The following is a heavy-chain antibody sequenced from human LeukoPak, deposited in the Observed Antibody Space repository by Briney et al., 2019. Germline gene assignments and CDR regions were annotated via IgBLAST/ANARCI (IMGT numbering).Heavy chain of an antibody. V-gene: IGHV4-38-2*02. CDR3: ARRHSSGWFYY. Sequence: SETLSLTCTVSGYSISNGYYWDWIRQPPGRGLEWIGNIYRSGSTSYNPSLKSRVTISVDTFKNQFSLKVNSVTAADTAVYYCARRHSSGWFYYWGQGTLVTVSS. D-gene: IGHD6-19*01. CDR1: GYSISNGYY. J-gene: IGHJ4*02. CDR2: IYRSGST.